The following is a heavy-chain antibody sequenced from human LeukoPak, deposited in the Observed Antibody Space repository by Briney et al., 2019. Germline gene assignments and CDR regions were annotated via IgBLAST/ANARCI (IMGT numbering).Heavy chain of an antibody. J-gene: IGHJ3*02. D-gene: IGHD3-22*01. CDR3: ARDAYFNYYDSSGYHTIDAFDI. CDR2: IYYSGST. V-gene: IGHV4-59*01. Sequence: KTSETLSLTCTVSGGSISSYYWSWIRQPPGKGLEWIGYIYYSGSTNYNPSLKSRVTISVDASKNQFSLKLSSVTAADTAVYYCARDAYFNYYDSSGYHTIDAFDIWGQGTMVTVSS. CDR1: GGSISSYY.